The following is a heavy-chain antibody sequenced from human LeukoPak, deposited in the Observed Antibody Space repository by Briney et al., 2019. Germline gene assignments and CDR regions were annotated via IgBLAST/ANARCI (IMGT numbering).Heavy chain of an antibody. CDR3: ARARSKRNIVVVPAWYGMDV. V-gene: IGHV3-21*01. Sequence: RGSLRLSCAASGFTFRSYSMNWVRQAPGEGLGWVSSIINISSDIYYAHSVKGRFTISRDNAKNSLYLQMNSLRAEDTAVYYCARARSKRNIVVVPAWYGMDVWGKGTTVTVSS. CDR2: IINISSDI. D-gene: IGHD2-2*01. CDR1: GFTFRSYS. J-gene: IGHJ6*04.